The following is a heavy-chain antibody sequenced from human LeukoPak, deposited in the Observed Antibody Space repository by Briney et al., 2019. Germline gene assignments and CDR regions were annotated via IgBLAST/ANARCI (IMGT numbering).Heavy chain of an antibody. V-gene: IGHV3-53*01. CDR2: IYSGGST. CDR3: ARDLHPRLTGYFDY. D-gene: IGHD3-16*01. J-gene: IGHJ4*02. Sequence: PGGSLRLSCVASGFTVSSYYVSWVRQAPGKGLEWVTVIYSGGSTYYADSVEGRFTVSRDNSKNTLYLDMKSLRADDTAVYYCARDLHPRLTGYFDYWGQGTVVTVSS. CDR1: GFTVSSYY.